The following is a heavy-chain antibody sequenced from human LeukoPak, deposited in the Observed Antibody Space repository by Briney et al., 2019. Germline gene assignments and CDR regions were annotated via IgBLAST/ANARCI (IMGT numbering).Heavy chain of an antibody. Sequence: SETLSLTCSVCGGSITSYYWSWIRQPPGKGLEWIGHVSDSGRTNYSPSLRGRVSISVDTSKNQFSLKLNSVTAADTAVYFCARASTTFDDWGQGTLVTVSS. CDR2: VSDSGRT. V-gene: IGHV4-59*01. D-gene: IGHD1-14*01. CDR1: GGSITSYY. J-gene: IGHJ4*02. CDR3: ARASTTFDD.